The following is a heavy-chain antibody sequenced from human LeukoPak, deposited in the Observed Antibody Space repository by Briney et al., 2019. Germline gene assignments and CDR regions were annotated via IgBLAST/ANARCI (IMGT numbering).Heavy chain of an antibody. V-gene: IGHV3-72*01. D-gene: IGHD2-2*01. J-gene: IGHJ3*01. Sequence: GGSLRLSCAASGFTFSDHSMHWVRQAPGKGLEWVGRKSHTTEYAASVKGRFTISRDDSKNTLYLQMNSLRPDDTAVYYCARCTASCYANAFDVWGQGTLLTVSS. CDR2: KSHTT. CDR3: ARCTASCYANAFDV. CDR1: GFTFSDHS.